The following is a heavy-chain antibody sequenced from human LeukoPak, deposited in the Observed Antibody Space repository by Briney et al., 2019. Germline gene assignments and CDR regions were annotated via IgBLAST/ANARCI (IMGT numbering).Heavy chain of an antibody. CDR3: ARGYYGSGSYSDY. J-gene: IGHJ4*02. CDR2: ISSSGSTI. CDR1: GFTFSSYE. V-gene: IGHV3-48*03. D-gene: IGHD3-10*01. Sequence: GGSLRLSCAASGFTFSSYEMNWVRQAPGKGLDWVSYISSSGSTIYYADSVKGRFTISRDNAKNSLYLQMNSLRAEDTAVYYCARGYYGSGSYSDYWGQGTLVTVSS.